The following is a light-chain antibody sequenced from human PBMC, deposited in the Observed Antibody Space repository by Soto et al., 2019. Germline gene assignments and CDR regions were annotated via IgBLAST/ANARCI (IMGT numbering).Light chain of an antibody. J-gene: IGLJ3*02. CDR1: SSDVGAYNY. CDR2: EVT. Sequence: QSALTQPPSASGSPGQSVTISCTGTSSDVGAYNYVSWYQQYPGKAPKLMIYEVTKRPSGVPDRFSGSKSGNTASLTVSGLQAEEEAEYYCTAYVGNDIWVFGGGTKLTVL. CDR3: TAYVGNDIWV. V-gene: IGLV2-8*01.